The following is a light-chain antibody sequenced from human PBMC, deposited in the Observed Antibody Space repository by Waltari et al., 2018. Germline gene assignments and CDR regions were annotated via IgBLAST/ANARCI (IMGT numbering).Light chain of an antibody. Sequence: DIQMTQSPSSLSASVGDRVTMTCRASQSISSNLNWYQQKPGRAPKLLIYLASTLQSGVTSRFSGSGSGSDFTLTISSLQPEDVATYYCQQSYNTPPDTFGQGTKLEIK. J-gene: IGKJ2*01. CDR3: QQSYNTPPDT. CDR1: QSISSN. V-gene: IGKV1-39*01. CDR2: LAS.